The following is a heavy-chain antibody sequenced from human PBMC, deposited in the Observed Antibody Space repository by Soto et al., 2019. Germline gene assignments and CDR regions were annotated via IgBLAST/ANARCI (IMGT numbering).Heavy chain of an antibody. J-gene: IGHJ5*02. CDR1: GDSVSSNSAA. CDR2: TYYRSKWYN. V-gene: IGHV6-1*01. CDR3: ARDLGSIVGATINWFDP. D-gene: IGHD1-26*01. Sequence: PSQTLSLTCAISGDSVSSNSAAWNWIRQSPSRGLEWLGRTYYRSKWYNDYAVSVKSRITINPDTSKNQFSLQLNSVTPEDTAVYYCARDLGSIVGATINWFDPWGQGTLVTVSS.